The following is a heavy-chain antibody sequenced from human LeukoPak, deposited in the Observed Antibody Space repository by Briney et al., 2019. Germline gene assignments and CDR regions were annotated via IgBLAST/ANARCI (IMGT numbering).Heavy chain of an antibody. J-gene: IGHJ3*02. CDR1: GYTLTELS. V-gene: IGHV1-24*01. D-gene: IGHD2-2*01. CDR3: ATDRRGSGIVVVPAARGAFDI. Sequence: ASVKVSCKVSGYTLTELSMHWVRQAPGKGLEWMGGFDPEDGETIYAQKFQGRVTMTEDTSTDTAYMELSSLRSEDTAVYYCATDRRGSGIVVVPAARGAFDIWGQGTMVTVSS. CDR2: FDPEDGET.